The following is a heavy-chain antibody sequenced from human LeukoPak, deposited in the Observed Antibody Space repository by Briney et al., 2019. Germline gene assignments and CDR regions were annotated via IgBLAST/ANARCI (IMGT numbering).Heavy chain of an antibody. D-gene: IGHD2-21*01. CDR3: ARAIAYCGGDCYGRVGTFDY. J-gene: IGHJ4*02. CDR2: IIPILGIA. Sequence: VASVKVSCKASGGTFSSYTISWVRQAPGQGLEWMGRIIPILGIANYAQKFQGRVTITADKSTSTAYMELSSLRSEDTAVYYCARAIAYCGGDCYGRVGTFDYWGQGTLVTVSS. CDR1: GGTFSSYT. V-gene: IGHV1-69*02.